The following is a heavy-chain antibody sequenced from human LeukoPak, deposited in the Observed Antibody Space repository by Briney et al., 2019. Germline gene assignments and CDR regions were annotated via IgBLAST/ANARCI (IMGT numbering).Heavy chain of an antibody. V-gene: IGHV3-23*01. CDR1: GFTFSDYG. CDR3: AKVLLPYYYYGMDV. D-gene: IGHD2-15*01. J-gene: IGHJ6*02. CDR2: ISASGSNT. Sequence: GGSLRLSCAASGFTFSDYGMSWVRQTPEKGLEWVSAISASGSNTYYADSVKGRFTISRDNFRNTLYLQMNSLRAEDTAVYYCAKVLLPYYYYGMDVWGQGTTVTVSS.